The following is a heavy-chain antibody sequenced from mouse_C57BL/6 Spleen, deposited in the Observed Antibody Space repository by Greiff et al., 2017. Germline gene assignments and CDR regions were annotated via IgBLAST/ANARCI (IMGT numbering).Heavy chain of an antibody. D-gene: IGHD1-1*01. CDR1: GFTFSSYA. CDR2: ISDGGSYT. V-gene: IGHV5-4*03. CDR3: ARPYYGSSYSWFAY. J-gene: IGHJ3*01. Sequence: EVKLVESGGGLVKPGGSLKLSCAASGFTFSSYAMSWVRQTPEKRLEWVATISDGGSYTYYPDNVKGRFTISRDNAKNNLYLQMSHLKSEDTAMYYCARPYYGSSYSWFAYWGQGTLVTVSA.